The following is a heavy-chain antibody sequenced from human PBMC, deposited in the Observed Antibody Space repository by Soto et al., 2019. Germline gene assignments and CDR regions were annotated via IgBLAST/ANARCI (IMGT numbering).Heavy chain of an antibody. J-gene: IGHJ4*02. V-gene: IGHV3-48*03. CDR1: GFTFSSYE. CDR3: ARAPNKYYSSSWLFEY. D-gene: IGHD6-13*01. CDR2: ISSSGSTI. Sequence: GWSLRLSCAASGFTFSSYEMNWVRQAPGKGLEWVSYISSSGSTIYYADSVKGRFTISRDNAKNSLYLQMNSLRAEDTAVYYCARAPNKYYSSSWLFEYWGKGTLVTVSS.